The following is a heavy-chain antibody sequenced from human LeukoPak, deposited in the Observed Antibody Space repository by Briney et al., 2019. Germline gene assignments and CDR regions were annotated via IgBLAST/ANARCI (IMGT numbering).Heavy chain of an antibody. V-gene: IGHV3-11*04. CDR1: GFTFSDYY. CDR2: ISSSGSTI. Sequence: GGSLRLSCAASGFTFSDYYMSWIRQAPGKGLEWVSYISSSGSTIYYADSVKGRFTISRDNAKNTLYLQMNSLRAEDTAVYYCTRNTPNYYYDSSGYSDYWGQGTLVTVSS. D-gene: IGHD3-22*01. J-gene: IGHJ4*02. CDR3: TRNTPNYYYDSSGYSDY.